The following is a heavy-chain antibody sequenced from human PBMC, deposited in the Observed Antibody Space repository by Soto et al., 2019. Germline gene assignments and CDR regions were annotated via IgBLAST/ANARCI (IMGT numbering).Heavy chain of an antibody. CDR3: ARASTVTTGEKFDY. J-gene: IGHJ4*02. V-gene: IGHV4-30-4*01. CDR2: ICYSENT. CDR1: AGSISSGDYY. Sequence: SETLSLACTLSAGSISSGDYYWSWIRQPPGKGLEGIGYICYSENTYYNPSIETRVTISVDTSKNQFTLRLTSVTAADTAVYYCARASTVTTGEKFDYWGQGTTVTVSS. D-gene: IGHD4-17*01.